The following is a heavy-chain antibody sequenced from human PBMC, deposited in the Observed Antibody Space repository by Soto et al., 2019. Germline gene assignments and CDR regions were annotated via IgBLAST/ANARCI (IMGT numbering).Heavy chain of an antibody. CDR1: GFTCSRHA. CDR3: AKDKLPPSPLDAFDI. J-gene: IGHJ3*02. D-gene: IGHD1-1*01. V-gene: IGHV3-23*01. CDR2: ISGSGGST. Sequence: GGSLRLSCAASGFTCSRHAMSWVRQAPGKGLEWVSAISGSGGSTYYADSVKGRFTISRDNSKNTLYLQMNSLRAEDTAVYYCAKDKLPPSPLDAFDIWGQGTMVTVSS.